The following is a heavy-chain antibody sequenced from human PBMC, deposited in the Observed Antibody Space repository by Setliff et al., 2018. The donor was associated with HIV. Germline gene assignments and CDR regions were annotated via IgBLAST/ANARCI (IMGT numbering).Heavy chain of an antibody. D-gene: IGHD5-12*01. CDR3: ASERWLQNGDAFDV. CDR1: GGSISSGSYY. J-gene: IGHJ3*01. Sequence: SETLSLTCTVSGGSISSGSYYWSWTRQPAGKGLEWIGRISTSGSTNYNPSLKSRVTLSVDTSKNQFSLKLSSVIAADTALYYCASERWLQNGDAFDVWGQGTTVTVSS. CDR2: ISTSGST. V-gene: IGHV4-61*02.